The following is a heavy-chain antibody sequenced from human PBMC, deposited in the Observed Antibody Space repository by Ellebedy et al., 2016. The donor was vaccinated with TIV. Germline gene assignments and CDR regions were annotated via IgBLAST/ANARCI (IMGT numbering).Heavy chain of an antibody. CDR2: INHSGSI. V-gene: IGHV4-34*01. J-gene: IGHJ6*02. CDR3: ARAAYYYGMDV. CDR1: GGSFSGYY. Sequence: SETLSLTXAIYGGSFSGYYWSWIRQPPGKGLEWIGEINHSGSINYNPSLKSRVTISVDTSKNQFSLKLSSVTAADTAVYYCARAAYYYGMDVWGQGTTVTVSS.